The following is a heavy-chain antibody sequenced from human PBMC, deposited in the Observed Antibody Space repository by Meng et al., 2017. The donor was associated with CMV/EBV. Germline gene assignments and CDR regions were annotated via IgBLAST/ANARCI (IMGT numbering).Heavy chain of an antibody. J-gene: IGHJ4*02. Sequence: ESGPGLVKLSQTLALTRTGCGGSISSGDYYWSWTRQPPAKGLEWIGYIYYSESTYYNPSLKSRVTISVDTYKTQFSLKLSYVTAAATAVYYCARVTTRVAGAFDYWGQGTLVTVSS. CDR1: GGSISSGDYY. CDR2: IYYSEST. CDR3: ARVTTRVAGAFDY. D-gene: IGHD1-14*01. V-gene: IGHV4-30-4*08.